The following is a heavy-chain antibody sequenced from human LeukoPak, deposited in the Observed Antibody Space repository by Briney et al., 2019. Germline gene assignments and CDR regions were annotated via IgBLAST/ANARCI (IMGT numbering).Heavy chain of an antibody. J-gene: IGHJ4*02. D-gene: IGHD6-13*01. CDR2: ISGSGGST. V-gene: IGHV3-23*01. Sequence: GGSLRLSRAASGFTFSSYAMSWVRQAPGKGLEWVSAISGSGGSTYYADSVKGRFTISRDNAKNSLYLQMNSLRAEDTAVYYCARVGSAAFDYWGQGTLVTVSS. CDR3: ARVGSAAFDY. CDR1: GFTFSSYA.